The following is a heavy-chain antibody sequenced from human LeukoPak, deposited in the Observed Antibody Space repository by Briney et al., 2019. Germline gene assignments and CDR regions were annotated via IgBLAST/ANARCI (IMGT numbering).Heavy chain of an antibody. CDR1: GFTFSNYA. CDR3: ARDGGNGYISVY. D-gene: IGHD4-23*01. CDR2: ISSNGDTT. V-gene: IGHV3-64*01. J-gene: IGHJ4*02. Sequence: GGSLRLSCAASGFTFSNYAMHWVRQAPGKGLEFVSSISSNGDTTNYANSVKGRFTISRDNAKNTLYLQMSSLRAEDTAVYYCARDGGNGYISVYWGQGTLVTVSS.